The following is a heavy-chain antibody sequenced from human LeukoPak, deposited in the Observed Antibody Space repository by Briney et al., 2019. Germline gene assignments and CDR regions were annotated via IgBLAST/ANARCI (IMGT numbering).Heavy chain of an antibody. V-gene: IGHV3-33*01. CDR1: GFTFSSYG. CDR3: ARDMWTVTTSLYYYYYGMDV. D-gene: IGHD4-17*01. Sequence: GGSLRLSCAASGFTFSSYGMHWVRQAPGKGLEWVAVIWYDGSNKYYADSVKGRFTISRDNSKNTLNLQMNSLRAEDTAVYYCARDMWTVTTSLYYYYYGMDVWGQGTTVTVSS. J-gene: IGHJ6*02. CDR2: IWYDGSNK.